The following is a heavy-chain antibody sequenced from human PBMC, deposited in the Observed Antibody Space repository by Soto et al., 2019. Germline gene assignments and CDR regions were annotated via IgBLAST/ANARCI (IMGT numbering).Heavy chain of an antibody. CDR3: TRDIGFTYYYYYGMDV. V-gene: IGHV3-49*03. Sequence: GGSLRLSCTASGFTFGDYAMSWFRQAPGKGLEWVGFIRSKAYGGTTEYAASVKGRFTISRDDSKSIAYLQMNSLKTEDTAVYYCTRDIGFTYYYYYGMDVWGQGTTVIVSS. J-gene: IGHJ6*02. CDR2: IRSKAYGGTT. CDR1: GFTFGDYA. D-gene: IGHD1-26*01.